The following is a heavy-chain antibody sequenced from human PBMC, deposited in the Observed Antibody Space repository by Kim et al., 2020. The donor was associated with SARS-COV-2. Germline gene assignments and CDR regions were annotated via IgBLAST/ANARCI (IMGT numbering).Heavy chain of an antibody. V-gene: IGHV4-59*08. CDR3: ARLESSSWLLWGGGMDV. D-gene: IGHD6-13*01. Sequence: LKSRVTISVDTSKNQFSLKLSSVTAADTAVYYGARLESSSWLLWGGGMDVWGQGTTVTVSS. J-gene: IGHJ6*02.